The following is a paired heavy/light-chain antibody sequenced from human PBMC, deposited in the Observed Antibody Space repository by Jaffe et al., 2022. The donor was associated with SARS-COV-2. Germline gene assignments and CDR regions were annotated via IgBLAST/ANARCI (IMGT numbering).Light chain of an antibody. CDR1: QDIYNF. CDR3: QKYNRVPLT. V-gene: IGKV1-27*01. Sequence: DIEMTQSPSSLSASVGDRVTITCRASQDIYNFLAWYQQRPGKVPELLIYDASTLQSGVPSRFSGSGSGTDFTLTISSLQPEDVATYYCQKYNRVPLTFGGGTKVEIK. J-gene: IGKJ4*01. CDR2: DAS.
Heavy chain of an antibody. D-gene: IGHD3-10*01. V-gene: IGHV3-30*04. CDR3: ARDHYRSGSYYMDY. CDR1: GFTFSSYT. Sequence: QVQLVESGGGVVQPGRSLTLSCAVSGFTFSSYTIHWVRQAPGKGLEWVADISYDGSNKYYADSVKGRFTISRDNSKNTLYLQMNTLRVEDTAVYYCARDHYRSGSYYMDYWGQGTLVTVSS. J-gene: IGHJ4*02. CDR2: ISYDGSNK.